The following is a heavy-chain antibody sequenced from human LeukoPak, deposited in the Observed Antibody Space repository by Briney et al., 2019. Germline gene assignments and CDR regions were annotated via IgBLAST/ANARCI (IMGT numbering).Heavy chain of an antibody. J-gene: IGHJ4*02. CDR1: GFTFSNYA. Sequence: GGSLRLSCAASGFTFSNYAMHWVRQAPGKGLEWVAVISYDGSNKYYADSVKGRFTISRDNSKNTLYLQMNSLRAEDTAVYYCARAEGIAVAGTRWGQGTLVTVSS. V-gene: IGHV3-30-3*01. CDR2: ISYDGSNK. D-gene: IGHD6-19*01. CDR3: ARAEGIAVAGTR.